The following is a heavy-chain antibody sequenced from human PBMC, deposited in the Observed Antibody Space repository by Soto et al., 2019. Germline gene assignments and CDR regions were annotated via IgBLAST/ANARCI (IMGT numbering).Heavy chain of an antibody. CDR1: GFTFSNAW. V-gene: IGHV3-15*07. D-gene: IGHD1-26*01. CDR2: IKSKTDGGTT. CDR3: TTKYQKIVRIVGATPIDY. J-gene: IGHJ4*02. Sequence: PGGSLRLSCAASGFTFSNAWMNWVRQAPGKGLEWVGRIKSKTDGGTTDYAAPVKGRFTSSRDDSKNTLYLQMNSLKTEDTAVYYCTTKYQKIVRIVGATPIDYWGQGTLVTGSS.